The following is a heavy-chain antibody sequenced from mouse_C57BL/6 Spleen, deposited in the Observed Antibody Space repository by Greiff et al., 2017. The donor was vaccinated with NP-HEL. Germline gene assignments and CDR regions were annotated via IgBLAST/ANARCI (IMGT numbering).Heavy chain of an antibody. V-gene: IGHV1-50*01. CDR3: ARGELGRTWFAY. J-gene: IGHJ3*01. CDR1: GYTFTSYW. Sequence: VQLQQSGAELVKPGASVKLSCKASGYTFTSYWMQWVKQRPGQGLEWIGEIDPSDSYTNYNQKFKGKATLTVDTSSSTAYMQLSSLTSEDSAVYYCARGELGRTWFAYWGQGTLVTVSA. CDR2: IDPSDSYT. D-gene: IGHD4-1*01.